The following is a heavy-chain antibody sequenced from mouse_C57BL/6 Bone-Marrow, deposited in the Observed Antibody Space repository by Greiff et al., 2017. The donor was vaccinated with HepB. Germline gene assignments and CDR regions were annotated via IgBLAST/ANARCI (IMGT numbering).Heavy chain of an antibody. V-gene: IGHV5-2*01. D-gene: IGHD1-1*01. CDR2: INSDGGST. Sequence: EVQLVESGGGLVQPGESLKLSCESNEYEFPSHDMSWVRKTPEKRLELVAAINSDGGSTYYPDTMERRFIIARDNTKKTLYLQMSSLRSEDTALYYCARPPVTTVVAGDYFDYWGQGTTLTVSS. CDR1: EYEFPSHD. CDR3: ARPPVTTVVAGDYFDY. J-gene: IGHJ2*01.